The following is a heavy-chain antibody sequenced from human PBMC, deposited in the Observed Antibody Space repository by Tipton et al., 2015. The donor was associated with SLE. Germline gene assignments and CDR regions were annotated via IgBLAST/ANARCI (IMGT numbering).Heavy chain of an antibody. CDR1: GGSFSGYY. Sequence: TLSLTCAVYGGSFSGYYWSWIRQPPGKGLEWTGEINHSGSTNYNPSLKSRVTISVDTSKNQFSLKLSSVTAADTAVYYCARFTDIVGVTGWYFDLWGRGTLVTVSS. D-gene: IGHD1-26*01. CDR2: INHSGST. J-gene: IGHJ2*01. V-gene: IGHV4-34*01. CDR3: ARFTDIVGVTGWYFDL.